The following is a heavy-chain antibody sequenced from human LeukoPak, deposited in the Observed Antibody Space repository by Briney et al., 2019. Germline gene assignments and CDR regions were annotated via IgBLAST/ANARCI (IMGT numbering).Heavy chain of an antibody. CDR1: GYTFTGYS. V-gene: IGHV1-2*02. CDR3: ARVDAELDF. CDR2: INPTNGDA. D-gene: IGHD2-2*01. Sequence: ASVKVSCKASGYTFTGYSIHWVRQAPGQGLEWMGWINPTNGDATSAQEFQGRLTLTLDTSINTAYLEPRSLKSDDTAVYYCARVDAELDFWGQGTLVSVSS. J-gene: IGHJ4*02.